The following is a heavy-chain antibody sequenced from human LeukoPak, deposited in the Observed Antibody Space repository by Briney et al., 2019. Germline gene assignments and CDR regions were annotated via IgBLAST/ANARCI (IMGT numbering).Heavy chain of an antibody. CDR3: ATPSSTVVTLYYFDY. V-gene: IGHV3-23*01. CDR2: ISGSGGST. Sequence: GGSLRLSCAASGLTFSSYAMSWVRQAPGKGLEWVSAISGSGGSTYYADSVKGRFTISRDNSKNTLYLQMNSLRAEDTAVYYCATPSSTVVTLYYFDYWGQGTLVTVSS. D-gene: IGHD4-23*01. CDR1: GLTFSSYA. J-gene: IGHJ4*02.